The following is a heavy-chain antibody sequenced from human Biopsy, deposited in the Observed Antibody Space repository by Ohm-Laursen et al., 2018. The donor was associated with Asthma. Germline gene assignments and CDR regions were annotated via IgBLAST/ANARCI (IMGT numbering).Heavy chain of an antibody. V-gene: IGHV1-58*01. CDR3: AAGRTSLNGESLI. Sequence: ASVKVSCNVSGFPLTAYTFQWVRQARGPGLEWIGGIVLGSGDTNYAQKFQERVTFTRDMSTSTASMELRGLRSEDTAVYFCAAGRTSLNGESLIWGQGTLVSVSS. CDR1: GFPLTAYT. CDR2: IVLGSGDT. D-gene: IGHD4-17*01. J-gene: IGHJ4*02.